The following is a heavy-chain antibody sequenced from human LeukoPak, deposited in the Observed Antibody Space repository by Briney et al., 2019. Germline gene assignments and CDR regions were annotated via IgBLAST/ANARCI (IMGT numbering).Heavy chain of an antibody. V-gene: IGHV1-3*01. CDR3: ARVSTTVTTTPGGYYYGMDV. J-gene: IGHJ6*02. CDR2: ISAGNGNT. Sequence: GASVKVSCKASGYTFTSYAMHWVRQAPGQRLEWMGWISAGNGNTKYSQKFQGRVTITRDTSASTAYMELSSLRSEDTAVYYCARVSTTVTTTPGGYYYGMDVWGQGTTVTVSS. D-gene: IGHD4-17*01. CDR1: GYTFTSYA.